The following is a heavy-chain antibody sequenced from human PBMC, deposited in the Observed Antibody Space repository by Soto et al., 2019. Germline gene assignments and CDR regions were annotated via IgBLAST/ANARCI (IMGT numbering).Heavy chain of an antibody. CDR1: GGSISSGDYY. Sequence: QVQLQESGPGLVKPSQTLSLTCTVSGGSISSGDYYWSWIRQPPGKGLEWIGYIDYRGSTYYNPSLESRVTITVDESKNHFSLKLSSVTAADTAVYYCARDSGGNSGYFQHWGQGTLVTASS. D-gene: IGHD2-21*02. J-gene: IGHJ1*01. CDR2: IDYRGST. CDR3: ARDSGGNSGYFQH. V-gene: IGHV4-30-4*01.